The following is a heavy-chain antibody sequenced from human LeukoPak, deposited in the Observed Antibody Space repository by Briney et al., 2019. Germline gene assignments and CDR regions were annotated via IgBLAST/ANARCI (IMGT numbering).Heavy chain of an antibody. J-gene: IGHJ4*02. Sequence: SGTLSLTCAVSGGSISSSNWWSWVRQPPGKGLEWIGEIYHSGSTNYNPSLKSRVTISVDKSKNQFSLKLSSVTAADTAVYYCARGLSPRYTTVTTPPPSDWGQGTLVTVSS. CDR2: IYHSGST. CDR3: ARGLSPRYTTVTTPPPSD. CDR1: GGSISSSNW. V-gene: IGHV4-4*02. D-gene: IGHD4-17*01.